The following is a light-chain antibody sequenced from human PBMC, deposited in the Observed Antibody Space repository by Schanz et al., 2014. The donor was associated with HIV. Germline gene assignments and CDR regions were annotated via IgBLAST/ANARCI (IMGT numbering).Light chain of an antibody. V-gene: IGLV1-51*01. J-gene: IGLJ2*01. CDR1: AFNIGQNF. CDR2: ANH. CDR3: ATWDSSLNAVV. Sequence: QSVLTQPPSVSAAPGQKVTIACSGSAFNIGQNFVSWYQHLPGTAPKLLIYANHERPSEIPDRFSASRTGTSATLAIIGLQSGDEAEYYCATWDSSLNAVVFGGGTKLTVL.